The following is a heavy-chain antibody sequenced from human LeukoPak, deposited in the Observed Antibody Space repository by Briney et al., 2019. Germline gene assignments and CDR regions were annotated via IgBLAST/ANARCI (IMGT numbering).Heavy chain of an antibody. D-gene: IGHD1-7*01. CDR2: INTNTGNP. J-gene: IGHJ1*01. CDR1: GYTFSTYA. CDR3: ARDYTLTLGTTTYFQH. Sequence: ASVKVSRKASGYTFSTYAMNWVRQAPGQGLEWMGWINTNTGNPTYAQGFTGRFVFSLDTSVSTAYLQISSLKAEDTAVYYCARDYTLTLGTTTYFQHWGQGTLVTVSS. V-gene: IGHV7-4-1*02.